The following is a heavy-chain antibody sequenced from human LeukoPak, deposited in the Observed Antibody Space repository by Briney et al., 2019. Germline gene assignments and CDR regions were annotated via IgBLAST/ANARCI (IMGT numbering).Heavy chain of an antibody. Sequence: SGPTLVNPTQTLTLTCTFSGFSLSTSGMCVSWIRQPPGKALEWLARIGWDDDKYYSTSLKTRLTISKDTSKNQVVLTMTNMDPVDTATYYCARMTAGKMATISHFDYWGQGTLVTVSS. D-gene: IGHD5-24*01. CDR3: ARMTAGKMATISHFDY. J-gene: IGHJ4*02. CDR1: GFSLSTSGMC. CDR2: IGWDDDK. V-gene: IGHV2-70*11.